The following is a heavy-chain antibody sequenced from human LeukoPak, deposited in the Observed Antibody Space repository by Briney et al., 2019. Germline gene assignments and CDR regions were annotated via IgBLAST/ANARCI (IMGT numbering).Heavy chain of an antibody. V-gene: IGHV3-9*01. CDR2: ISWNSGSI. CDR1: GFTFDDYA. D-gene: IGHD6-6*01. Sequence: GRSLRLSCAASGFTFDDYAMHWVRQAPGKGLEWVSGISWNSGSIGYADSVKGRFTISRDNAKNSLYLQMNSLRAEDTAVYYCAKEGSSDAFDIWGQGTIITVSS. J-gene: IGHJ3*02. CDR3: AKEGSSDAFDI.